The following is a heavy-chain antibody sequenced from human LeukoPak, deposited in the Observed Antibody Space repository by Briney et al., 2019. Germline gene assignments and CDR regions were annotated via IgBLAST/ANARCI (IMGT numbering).Heavy chain of an antibody. CDR1: GGTFGSYA. D-gene: IGHD3-10*01. V-gene: IGHV1-69*06. CDR2: IIPIFGTA. Sequence: SVKVSCKASGGTFGSYAISWVRQAPGQGLEWMGGIIPIFGTANYAQKFQGRVTMTADTSTDTVYMELSSLRSEDTAVYYCATEGKMVRGVYTDYWGQGTLVTVSS. J-gene: IGHJ4*02. CDR3: ATEGKMVRGVYTDY.